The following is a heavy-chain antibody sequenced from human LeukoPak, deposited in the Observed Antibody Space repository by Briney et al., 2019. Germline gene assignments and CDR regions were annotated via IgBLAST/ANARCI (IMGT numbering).Heavy chain of an antibody. CDR2: IKQDGSEK. J-gene: IGHJ3*02. Sequence: PGGSLRLSCAASGFTFSSYWMSWVRQAPGKGLEWVANIKQDGSEKYYVDSVKGRVTISGDNAKNSLYLQMNSLRAEDTAVYYCARDLPEGAFDIWGQGTMVTVSS. V-gene: IGHV3-7*01. CDR1: GFTFSSYW. CDR3: ARDLPEGAFDI.